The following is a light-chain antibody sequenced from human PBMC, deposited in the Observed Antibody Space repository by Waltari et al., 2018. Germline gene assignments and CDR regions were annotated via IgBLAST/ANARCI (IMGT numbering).Light chain of an antibody. CDR2: KTS. Sequence: EVVLTQSPGTLSLSPGERATLSCRASQSVDSTYLAWYQQKPGQAPTLLIYKTSTRATGIPDRFSDSGSGTDFSLNINILEPGDSAVYYCQQFGGSPMYTFGLGTKLEIK. CDR1: QSVDSTY. CDR3: QQFGGSPMYT. V-gene: IGKV3-20*01. J-gene: IGKJ2*01.